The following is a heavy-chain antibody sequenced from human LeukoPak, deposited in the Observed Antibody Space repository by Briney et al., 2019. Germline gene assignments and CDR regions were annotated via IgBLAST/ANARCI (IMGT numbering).Heavy chain of an antibody. Sequence: SVKVSCKASGGTFSSYAISWVRQAPGQGLEWMGGIIPIFGTANYAQKFQGRVTITTDGSTSTAYMELSSLRSEDTAVYYCARPRGNYGSNNWFDPWGQGTLVTVSS. V-gene: IGHV1-69*05. CDR1: GGTFSSYA. CDR2: IIPIFGTA. D-gene: IGHD1-7*01. J-gene: IGHJ5*02. CDR3: ARPRGNYGSNNWFDP.